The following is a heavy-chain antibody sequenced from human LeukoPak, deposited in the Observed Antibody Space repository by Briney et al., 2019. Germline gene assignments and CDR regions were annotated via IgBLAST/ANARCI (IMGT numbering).Heavy chain of an antibody. CDR1: GFTFRKYK. CDR2: ISSSSSYI. D-gene: IGHD2-2*01. V-gene: IGHV3-21*06. Sequence: GGSLRLSYAASGFTFRKYKMNWVRQAPGKGLEWVASISSSSSYINYADSLKGRFTISRDNANNSLYLQMNSLSAEDTAVYHCARDPIVVVPAATPGGSSYYYYYGLDVWGQGTSVSVSS. J-gene: IGHJ6*02. CDR3: ARDPIVVVPAATPGGSSYYYYYGLDV.